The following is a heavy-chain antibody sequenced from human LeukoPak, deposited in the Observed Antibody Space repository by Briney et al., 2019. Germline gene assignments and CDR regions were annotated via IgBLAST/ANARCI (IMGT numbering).Heavy chain of an antibody. Sequence: GGSLRLSCAASGFTVSSNYMSWVRQAPGKGLEWVSGISASGGSTYYADSVKGRFTISRDNSKNTLYLQMNSLRAEDTAIYYCAKGIVPAAISNFDYWGQGTLVTVSS. V-gene: IGHV3-23*01. D-gene: IGHD2-2*01. CDR2: ISASGGST. CDR3: AKGIVPAAISNFDY. CDR1: GFTVSSNY. J-gene: IGHJ4*02.